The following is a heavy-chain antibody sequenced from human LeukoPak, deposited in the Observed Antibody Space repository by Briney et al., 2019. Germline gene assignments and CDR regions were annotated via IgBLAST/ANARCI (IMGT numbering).Heavy chain of an antibody. V-gene: IGHV3-43*02. CDR2: ISGNGNNI. CDR1: GFTFEDYA. Sequence: GGSLRLSCAASGFTFEDYAMHWVRQGPGKGLEWVSLISGNGNNIYYADSVKGRFTISRDNSKNSLYLQMNSLRTEDTALYYCAKDLPQYYDFWSGYYGGFDYWGQGTLVTVPS. D-gene: IGHD3-3*01. J-gene: IGHJ4*02. CDR3: AKDLPQYYDFWSGYYGGFDY.